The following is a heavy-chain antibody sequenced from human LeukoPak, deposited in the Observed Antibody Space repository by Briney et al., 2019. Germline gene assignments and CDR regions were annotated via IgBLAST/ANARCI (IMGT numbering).Heavy chain of an antibody. V-gene: IGHV3-23*01. D-gene: IGHD5-12*01. CDR3: AKDQRPDSGYDIDY. J-gene: IGHJ4*02. CDR2: IFPNGGTT. Sequence: GDSLRLSCAASGFTFSTYSMAWVRQAPRKGLEWVSYIFPNGGTTYYADSVKGRFTISRDNSENTLYLQMHSLRAEDTAVYYCAKDQRPDSGYDIDYWGQGTLVTVSS. CDR1: GFTFSTYS.